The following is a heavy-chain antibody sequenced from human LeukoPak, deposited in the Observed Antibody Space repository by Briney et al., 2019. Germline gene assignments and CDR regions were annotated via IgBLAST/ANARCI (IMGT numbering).Heavy chain of an antibody. CDR3: AKRPHSGLYYFDY. V-gene: IGHV3-23*01. D-gene: IGHD3-22*01. J-gene: IGHJ4*02. CDR2: ISGSGGGT. Sequence: GGSLRLSCAASGFTFSSYAMSWVRQAPGKGLEWVSAISGSGGGTYYADSVKGRFTISRDNSKNTLYLQMNSLRAEDTAVYYCAKRPHSGLYYFDYWGQGTLVTVSS. CDR1: GFTFSSYA.